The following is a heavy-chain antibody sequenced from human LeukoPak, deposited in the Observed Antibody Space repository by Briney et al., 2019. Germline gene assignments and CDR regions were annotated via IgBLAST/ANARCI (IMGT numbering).Heavy chain of an antibody. CDR2: IYTTGST. J-gene: IGHJ4*02. CDR1: GGSISSYY. D-gene: IGHD6-19*01. Sequence: PSETLSLTCTVSGGSISSYYWSWIRQPAGKGLEWIGRIYTTGSTNYNPSLKSRVTMSVDTSKNQFSLKLSSVTAADTAVYYCARSYSSGWYSEFIDYWGQGTLVTASS. V-gene: IGHV4-4*07. CDR3: ARSYSSGWYSEFIDY.